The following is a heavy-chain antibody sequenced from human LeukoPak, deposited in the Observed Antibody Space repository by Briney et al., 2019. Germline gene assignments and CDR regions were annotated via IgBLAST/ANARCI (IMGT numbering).Heavy chain of an antibody. V-gene: IGHV4-34*01. CDR2: INHSGST. D-gene: IGHD2-15*01. CDR1: GGSFSGYY. J-gene: IGHJ4*02. Sequence: SETLSLTCAVYGGSFSGYYWSWIRQPPGKGLEWIGEINHSGSTNYNPSLKSRVTISVDTSKSQFSLKLSSVTAADTAVYYCARGSGGTWYFDYWGQGTLVTVSS. CDR3: ARGSGGTWYFDY.